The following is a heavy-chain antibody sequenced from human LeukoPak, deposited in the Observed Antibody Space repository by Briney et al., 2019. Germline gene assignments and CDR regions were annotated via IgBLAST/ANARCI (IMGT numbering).Heavy chain of an antibody. CDR2: ISSSGAST. CDR3: AKDSANAWPDY. V-gene: IGHV3-23*01. D-gene: IGHD2-2*01. J-gene: IGHJ4*02. Sequence: GGSLRLSCAASGFTFSSYAMSWVRQAPGKGLGWVSTISSSGASTYYADSVKGRFTISRDNSKNTLYLQMNSLRAEDTAVYYCAKDSANAWPDYWGQGTLVTVSS. CDR1: GFTFSSYA.